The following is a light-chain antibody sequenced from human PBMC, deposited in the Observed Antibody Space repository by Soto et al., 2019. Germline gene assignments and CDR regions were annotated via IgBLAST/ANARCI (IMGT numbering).Light chain of an antibody. CDR1: SSDVDNYNN. V-gene: IGLV2-11*01. J-gene: IGLJ1*01. CDR3: CSYGGTYTYV. Sequence: QSVLTQPRSVSGSPGQSVTISCTRTSSDVDNYNNVSWYQQHPGKAPKLLIYDVNKRPSGVPYRFSGSKSGNTASLTISGLQAGDEADYYCCSYGGTYTYVFGTGTKVTVL. CDR2: DVN.